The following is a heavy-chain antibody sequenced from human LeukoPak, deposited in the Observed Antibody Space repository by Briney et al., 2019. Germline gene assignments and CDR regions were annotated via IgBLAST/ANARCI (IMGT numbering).Heavy chain of an antibody. Sequence: ASVKVSCKASGYTFTNYYMHWVRQAPGQGLEWMGIINPSGNNTTYAQKLQGRVTMTRDTSTSTVYMELSSLRSEDTAVYYCAREQQLWFYYWGQGILVTVSS. V-gene: IGHV1-46*01. CDR1: GYTFTNYY. D-gene: IGHD5-18*01. J-gene: IGHJ4*02. CDR3: AREQQLWFYY. CDR2: INPSGNNT.